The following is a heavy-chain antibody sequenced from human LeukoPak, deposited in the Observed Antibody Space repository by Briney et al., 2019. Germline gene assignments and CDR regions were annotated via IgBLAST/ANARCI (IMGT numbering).Heavy chain of an antibody. Sequence: GASVKVSCKASGFTFTSSAVQWVRQARGQRLEWIGWIVVGSGNTNYAQKFQERVTITRDMPTSTAYMELSSLRSEDTAVYYCAAESGDILTAIDPWGQGTLVTVSS. CDR2: IVVGSGNT. CDR1: GFTFTSSA. V-gene: IGHV1-58*01. D-gene: IGHD3-9*01. J-gene: IGHJ5*02. CDR3: AAESGDILTAIDP.